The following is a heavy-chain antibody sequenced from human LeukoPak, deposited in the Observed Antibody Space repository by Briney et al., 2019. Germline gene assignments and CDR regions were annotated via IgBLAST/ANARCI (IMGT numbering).Heavy chain of an antibody. V-gene: IGHV3-11*01. J-gene: IGHJ3*02. Sequence: GGSLRLSCAASGFTFSDYYMSWLRQAPGKGLEWVSYISSSGSTIYYADSVKGRFTISRDNAKNSLYLQMNSLRAEDTAVYYCARDRAWYCSSTSCHNGAFDIWGQGTMVTVSS. CDR3: ARDRAWYCSSTSCHNGAFDI. CDR2: ISSSGSTI. CDR1: GFTFSDYY. D-gene: IGHD2-2*01.